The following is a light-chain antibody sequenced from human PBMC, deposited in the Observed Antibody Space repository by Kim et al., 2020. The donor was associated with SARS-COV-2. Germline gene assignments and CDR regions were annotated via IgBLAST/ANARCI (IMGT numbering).Light chain of an antibody. CDR3: QVWDSSSDHLVV. J-gene: IGLJ2*01. V-gene: IGLV3-21*04. CDR1: NIGSKS. Sequence: SYELTQPPSVSVAPGKTARITCGGNNIGSKSVHWYQQKPGQAPVLVIYYDSDRPSGIPERFSGSNSGNTATLTISRVEAVDEAVYYCQVWDSSSDHLVVFGGGTQLTVL. CDR2: YDS.